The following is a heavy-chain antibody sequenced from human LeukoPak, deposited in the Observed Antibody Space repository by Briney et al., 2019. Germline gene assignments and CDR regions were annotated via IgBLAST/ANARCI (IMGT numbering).Heavy chain of an antibody. J-gene: IGHJ4*02. CDR3: ARGKYYYDSSGYPVDY. V-gene: IGHV4-34*01. CDR1: GGSFSGYY. CDR2: INHSGST. Sequence: PSETLSLTCAVYGGSFSGYYWSWIRQPPGKGLEWIGEINHSGSTNYNPSLKSRVTISVDTSKNQFSLKLSSVTAADTAVYYCARGKYYYDSSGYPVDYWGQGTLVTVSS. D-gene: IGHD3-22*01.